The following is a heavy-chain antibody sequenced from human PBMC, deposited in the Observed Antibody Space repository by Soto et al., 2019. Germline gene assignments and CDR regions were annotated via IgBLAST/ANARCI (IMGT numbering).Heavy chain of an antibody. Sequence: GESLKISCKGSGYSFTSYWISWVRQMPGKGLEWMGRIDPSDSYTNYSPSFQGHVTISADKSISTAYLQWSSLKASDTAMYYCARRRSGSKGRDYYYYGMDVWGQGTTVTVSS. D-gene: IGHD1-26*01. CDR2: IDPSDSYT. CDR1: GYSFTSYW. J-gene: IGHJ6*02. V-gene: IGHV5-10-1*01. CDR3: ARRRSGSKGRDYYYYGMDV.